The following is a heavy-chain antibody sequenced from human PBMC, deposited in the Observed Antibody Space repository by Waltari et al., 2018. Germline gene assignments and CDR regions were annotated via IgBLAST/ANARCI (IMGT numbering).Heavy chain of an antibody. CDR1: GGSFNGFY. CDR2: INHGGSA. D-gene: IGHD2-15*01. V-gene: IGHV4-34*01. CDR3: ARHTRRSLSVWFDP. Sequence: QVQLHQWGAGLLKPSEPLSLTCAVYGGSFNGFYWNWIRQPPGKGLEWIGRINHGGSANYNPSLQSRVTISIDTSKKQFSLDLTSVTAADTAVYYCARHTRRSLSVWFDPWGQGTLVTVSS. J-gene: IGHJ5*02.